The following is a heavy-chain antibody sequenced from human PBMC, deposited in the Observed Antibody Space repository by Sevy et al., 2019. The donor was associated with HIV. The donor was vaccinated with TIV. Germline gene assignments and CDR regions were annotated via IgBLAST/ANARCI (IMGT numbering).Heavy chain of an antibody. J-gene: IGHJ4*02. Sequence: GGSLRLSCAASGFTFGTYAFHWVRQTPGRGLEWIGLISYNGDNAFYANSVRGRFTISRDNSMNTLYLQMTSLTLDDTAVYYCARGPEWELTSFLSHWGQGTLVTVSS. CDR2: ISYNGDNA. D-gene: IGHD1-26*01. CDR1: GFTFGTYA. V-gene: IGHV3-30-3*01. CDR3: ARGPEWELTSFLSH.